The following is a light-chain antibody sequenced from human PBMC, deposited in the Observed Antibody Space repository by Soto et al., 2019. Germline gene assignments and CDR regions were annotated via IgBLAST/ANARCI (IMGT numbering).Light chain of an antibody. J-gene: IGKJ1*01. CDR1: QSVSSSY. CDR2: GAS. CDR3: PRYGSSPVT. Sequence: EIVLTQSPGTLSLSPGERATLSCRASQSVSSSYLAWYQHKPGQAPRLLICGASSRATGIPDRFSGSGSGTDFTLTISRLEPEVIEVYYCPRYGSSPVTSGQG. V-gene: IGKV3-20*01.